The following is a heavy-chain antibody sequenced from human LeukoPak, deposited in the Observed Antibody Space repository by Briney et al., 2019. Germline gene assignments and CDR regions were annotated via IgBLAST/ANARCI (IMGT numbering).Heavy chain of an antibody. Sequence: SETLSLTCAVYGGSFSGYYWSWIRQPPGKGLEWIGEINHSGSTNYNPSLKSRVTISVDTSKNQFSLKLSSVTAEDTAVYYCARDLVTMVREYYYYYYGMDVWGQGTTVTVSS. CDR2: INHSGST. CDR3: ARDLVTMVREYYYYYYGMDV. V-gene: IGHV4-34*01. CDR1: GGSFSGYY. J-gene: IGHJ6*02. D-gene: IGHD3-10*01.